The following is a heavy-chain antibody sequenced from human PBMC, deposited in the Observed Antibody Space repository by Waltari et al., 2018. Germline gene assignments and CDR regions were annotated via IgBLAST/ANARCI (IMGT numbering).Heavy chain of an antibody. CDR2: IIPIFGTA. V-gene: IGHV1-69*01. CDR1: GGTFSSYA. CDR3: ARDQEDYYDSSGYYSRAFDI. D-gene: IGHD3-22*01. Sequence: QVQLVQSGAEVKKPGSSVKVSCKASGGTFSSYAISWVRQAPGQGLEWMGGIIPIFGTANYAQKFQGRVTITAGESTSTAYMELSSLRSEDTAVYYCARDQEDYYDSSGYYSRAFDIWGQGTMVTVSS. J-gene: IGHJ3*02.